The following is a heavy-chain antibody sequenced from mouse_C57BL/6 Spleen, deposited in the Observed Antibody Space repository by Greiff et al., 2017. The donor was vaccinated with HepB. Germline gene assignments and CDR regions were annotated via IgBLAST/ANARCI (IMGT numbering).Heavy chain of an antibody. J-gene: IGHJ2*01. Sequence: QVQLQQSGAELARPGASVKLSCKASGYTFTSYGISWVKQRTGQGLEWIGEIYPRSGNTYYNEKFKGKATLTADKSSSTAYMELRSLTSDDSAVYFCARGGFYYGSSYYFDYWGQGTTLTVSS. V-gene: IGHV1-81*01. CDR3: ARGGFYYGSSYYFDY. CDR1: GYTFTSYG. D-gene: IGHD1-1*01. CDR2: IYPRSGNT.